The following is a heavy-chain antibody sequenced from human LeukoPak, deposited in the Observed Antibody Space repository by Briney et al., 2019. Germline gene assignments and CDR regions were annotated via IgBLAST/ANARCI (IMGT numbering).Heavy chain of an antibody. Sequence: GESLKISCKGSGYSFTNYWIGWVRQTPGKGLEWMGIINPDDSEIKYSPSLQGQVTISADKSISTAYLQWSSLKASDTAMYYCARRLETSEWFDPWGQGTLVTVSS. CDR2: INPDDSEI. D-gene: IGHD5/OR15-5a*01. V-gene: IGHV5-51*01. J-gene: IGHJ5*02. CDR3: ARRLETSEWFDP. CDR1: GYSFTNYW.